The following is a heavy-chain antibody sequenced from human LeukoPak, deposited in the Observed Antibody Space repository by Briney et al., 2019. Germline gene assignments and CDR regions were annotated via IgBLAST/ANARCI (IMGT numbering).Heavy chain of an antibody. CDR2: IYYSGST. CDR3: ARQTWIELWHFDY. CDR1: GGSIGSSSYY. J-gene: IGHJ4*02. D-gene: IGHD5-18*01. Sequence: SETLSLTCTVSGGSIGSSSYYWAWLRQPPGKGLEWIGSIYYSGSTYYNPSLKSRVTIFVETSKNKFSLKVSSVTAAETAVYYCARQTWIELWHFDYWGQGALVTVSS. V-gene: IGHV4-39*01.